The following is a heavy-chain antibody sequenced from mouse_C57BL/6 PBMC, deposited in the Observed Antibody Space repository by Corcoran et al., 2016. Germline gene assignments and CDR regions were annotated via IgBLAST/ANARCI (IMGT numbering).Heavy chain of an antibody. CDR1: GYTFTDYY. CDR3: ARELGENWYFDV. Sequence: EVQLQQSGPVLVKPGASVKMSCKASGYTFTDYYMNWVRQSHGKSLEWIGVINPYNGGTSYNQKFKGKATLNVDKSSNTAYMELNSLTSEDSAVYYCARELGENWYFDVWGTGTTVTVSS. V-gene: IGHV1-19*01. D-gene: IGHD4-1*01. J-gene: IGHJ1*03. CDR2: INPYNGGT.